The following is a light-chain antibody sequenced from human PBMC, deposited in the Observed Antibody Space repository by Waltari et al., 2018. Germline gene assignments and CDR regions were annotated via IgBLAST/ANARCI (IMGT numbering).Light chain of an antibody. V-gene: IGKV3-11*01. Sequence: EIVLTQSPAILSLSPGERASLSCRASQSVTNYLAWYQQKPGQAPRLLIYETSNRATGIPARFSGSGFGTDFTLTISSLEPEDFAVYYCQQRRDWPLTFGGGTKVEIK. CDR3: QQRRDWPLT. J-gene: IGKJ4*01. CDR2: ETS. CDR1: QSVTNY.